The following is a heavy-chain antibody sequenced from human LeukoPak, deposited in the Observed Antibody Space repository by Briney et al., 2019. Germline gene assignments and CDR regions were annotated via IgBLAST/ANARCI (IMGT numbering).Heavy chain of an antibody. CDR3: ARPLSGSYDYSDS. J-gene: IGHJ4*02. Sequence: GASVKVSCKGSGYSFTVYYMHWVRQGPAQGLEWKGWINPNSGGTNYAQKFQGRVTMTRDTSITPAYMELSRLRPDDPAVYSCARPLSGSYDYSDSWGQGTLVTVSS. V-gene: IGHV1-2*02. D-gene: IGHD1-26*01. CDR2: INPNSGGT. CDR1: GYSFTVYY.